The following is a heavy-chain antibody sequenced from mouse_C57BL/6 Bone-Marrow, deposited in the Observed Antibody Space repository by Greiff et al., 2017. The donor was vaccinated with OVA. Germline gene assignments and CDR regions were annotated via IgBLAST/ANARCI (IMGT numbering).Heavy chain of an antibody. CDR3: ARKRGLCRIDAMDY. D-gene: IGHD2-3*01. Sequence: QVHVKQPGAELVKPGASVKLSCKASGYTFTSYWMHWVKQRPGQGLEWIGMIHPNSGSTNYNEKFKSKATLTVDKSSSTAYMQLSSLTSEDSAVYYCARKRGLCRIDAMDYWGQGTSVTVSS. CDR2: IHPNSGST. CDR1: GYTFTSYW. J-gene: IGHJ4*01. V-gene: IGHV1-64*01.